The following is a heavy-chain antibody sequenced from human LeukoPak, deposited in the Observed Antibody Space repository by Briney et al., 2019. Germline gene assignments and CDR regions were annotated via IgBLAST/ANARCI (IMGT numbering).Heavy chain of an antibody. CDR1: GYTFTSYG. V-gene: IGHV1-18*04. J-gene: IGHJ4*02. D-gene: IGHD3-10*01. Sequence: GASVKVSCKASGYTFTSYGISWVRQAPGQGLEWMGWISAYNGNTNYAQKLQGRVTMTTDTSTSTAYMELRSLRSDDTAVYYCAREVYGLSYGSQDPLNLYFDYWGQGTLVTVSS. CDR2: ISAYNGNT. CDR3: AREVYGLSYGSQDPLNLYFDY.